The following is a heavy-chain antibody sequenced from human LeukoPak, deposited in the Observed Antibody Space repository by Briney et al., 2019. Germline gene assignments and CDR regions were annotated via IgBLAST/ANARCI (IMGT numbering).Heavy chain of an antibody. CDR1: GFTFSSYA. CDR3: AKGVVVVPAASCYFDF. V-gene: IGHV3-23*01. CDR2: ISGSGGSA. J-gene: IGHJ4*02. Sequence: GGSLRLSCAASGFTFSSYAMSWVRQAPGKGLEWVSAISGSGGSAFYADSVKGRFTISRDNSKNTLYLQMNSLRAEDTAVYYCAKGVVVVPAASCYFDFWGQGTLVTVSS. D-gene: IGHD2-2*01.